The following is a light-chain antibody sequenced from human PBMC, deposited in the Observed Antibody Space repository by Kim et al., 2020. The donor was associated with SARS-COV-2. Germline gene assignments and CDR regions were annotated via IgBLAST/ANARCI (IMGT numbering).Light chain of an antibody. Sequence: SSELTQDPAVSVALGQTVRITCQGDSLRNYYINWYQQKPGQAPVLVIHNKKDRPSGIPDRFSGSNSGNTASLTITGTQAEDEADYYCNSWDSSGDHLFGG. V-gene: IGLV3-19*01. CDR3: NSWDSSGDHL. CDR2: NKK. J-gene: IGLJ2*01. CDR1: SLRNYY.